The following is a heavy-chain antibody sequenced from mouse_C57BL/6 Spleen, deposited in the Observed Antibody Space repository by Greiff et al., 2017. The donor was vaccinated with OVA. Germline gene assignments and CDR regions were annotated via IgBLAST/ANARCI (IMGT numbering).Heavy chain of an antibody. CDR2: IYPGSGST. CDR1: GYTFTSYW. CDR3: ARTTVVAPYWYFDV. Sequence: VQLQQPGAELVKPGASVKMSCKASGYTFTSYWITWVKQRPGQGLEWIGDIYPGSGSTNYNEKFKSKATLTVDTSSSTAYMQLSSLSSEDSAVDYCARTTVVAPYWYFDVWGTGTTVTVSS. J-gene: IGHJ1*03. D-gene: IGHD1-1*01. V-gene: IGHV1-55*01.